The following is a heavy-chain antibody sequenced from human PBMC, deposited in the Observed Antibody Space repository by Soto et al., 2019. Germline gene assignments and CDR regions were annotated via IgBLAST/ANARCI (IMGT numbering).Heavy chain of an antibody. Sequence: GGSLRLSCVGSGFSLSSYAMSWVRQAPGKGLQWVSTISGSGGSSYSQYYADSVKGRFTVSRDKSKNTLYLQITSLRVEDTAVYYCAKSTGYHPLRCFDPCCQGPLVTLS. CDR1: GFSLSSYA. J-gene: IGHJ5*02. V-gene: IGHV3-23*01. CDR3: AKSTGYHPLRCFDP. CDR2: ISGSGGSSYSQ. D-gene: IGHD3-9*01.